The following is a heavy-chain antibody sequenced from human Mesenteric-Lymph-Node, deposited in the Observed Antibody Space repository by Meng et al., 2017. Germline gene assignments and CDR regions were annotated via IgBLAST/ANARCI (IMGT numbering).Heavy chain of an antibody. J-gene: IGHJ4*02. Sequence: QAQMVQSGGEVKKPWASVKVSCKASGYTFTNYGITWVRQAPGQGLEWMGWINAYNGDTNYAQTLQGRVTTTTDTSTSTAYMELRSLRSDDTAVYYCARVEVGITSGDYWGQGTLVTVSS. CDR1: GYTFTNYG. V-gene: IGHV1-18*01. CDR3: ARVEVGITSGDY. D-gene: IGHD1-26*01. CDR2: INAYNGDT.